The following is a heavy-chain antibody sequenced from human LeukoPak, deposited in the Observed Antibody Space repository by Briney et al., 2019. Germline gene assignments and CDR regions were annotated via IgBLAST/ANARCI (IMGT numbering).Heavy chain of an antibody. CDR2: IYYSGST. D-gene: IGHD3-16*01. CDR1: GGSISSSSYY. J-gene: IGHJ1*01. Sequence: SETLSLTCTVSGGSISSSSYYWGWIRQPPGKGLEWIGSIYYSGSTYYNPSLKSRVTISVDTSKNQFSLKLSSVTAADTAVYYCASPQGDYEDFQHWGQGTLVTVSS. V-gene: IGHV4-39*01. CDR3: ASPQGDYEDFQH.